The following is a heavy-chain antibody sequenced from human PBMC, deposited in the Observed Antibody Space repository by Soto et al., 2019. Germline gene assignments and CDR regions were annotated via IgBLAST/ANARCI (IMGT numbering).Heavy chain of an antibody. CDR2: ISAYNGNT. CDR1: GYTITSYG. Sequence: ASVKVSCKASGYTITSYGISWVRQAPGQGLEWMGWISAYNGNTNYAQKLQGRVTMTTDTSTSTAYMELRSLRSDDTAVYYCARADIVVVPAAMVDWFDPWGQGTLVTVSS. V-gene: IGHV1-18*01. CDR3: ARADIVVVPAAMVDWFDP. J-gene: IGHJ5*02. D-gene: IGHD2-2*01.